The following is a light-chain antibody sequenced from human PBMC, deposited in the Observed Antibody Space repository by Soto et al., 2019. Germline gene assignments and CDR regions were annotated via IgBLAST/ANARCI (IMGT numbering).Light chain of an antibody. V-gene: IGLV2-14*03. CDR3: SSYTSSSTVI. CDR2: DIN. Sequence: QSALTQPASVSGSPGQSITISCTGTSSDVGGYNYVSWYQQHPGKAPKLMIYDINNRPSGVSNRFSGSKSGNTASLTISGLQAEDDADYYCSSYTSSSTVIFGGGTKVTVL. CDR1: SSDVGGYNY. J-gene: IGLJ2*01.